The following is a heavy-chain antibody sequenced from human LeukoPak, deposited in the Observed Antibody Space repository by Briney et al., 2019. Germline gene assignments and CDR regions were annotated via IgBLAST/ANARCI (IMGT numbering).Heavy chain of an antibody. CDR2: ISSSGSTI. V-gene: IGHV3-48*03. CDR1: GFTFSSYE. Sequence: PGGSLRLSCAASGFTFSSYEMNWVRQAPGKGLEWVSYISSSGSTIYYADSVKGRFTISRDNAKNSLYLQMNSLRAEDTAVYYCARERTGANDDWGQGTLVTVSS. CDR3: ARERTGANDD. D-gene: IGHD1-26*01. J-gene: IGHJ4*02.